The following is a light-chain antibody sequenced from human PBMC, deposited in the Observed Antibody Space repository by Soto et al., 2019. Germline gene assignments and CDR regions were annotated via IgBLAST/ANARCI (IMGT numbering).Light chain of an antibody. J-gene: IGLJ1*01. CDR3: KSYSGSNTYV. Sequence: QSVLTQPPSASGSPGQSVTISCTGTRNDIGAYEFVSWYQHHPGKAPKLIIYEVVQRPSGVPDRFSGSKSGNTASLTVSGLQAADEADYYCKSYSGSNTYVFGTATKVTV. CDR2: EVV. V-gene: IGLV2-8*01. CDR1: RNDIGAYEF.